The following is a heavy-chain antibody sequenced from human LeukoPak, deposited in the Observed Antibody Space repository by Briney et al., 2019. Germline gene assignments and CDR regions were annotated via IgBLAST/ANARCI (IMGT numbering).Heavy chain of an antibody. CDR2: IYTSGST. Sequence: SETLSLTCTVSGGSISSYYWSWVRQPAGKGLEWIGRIYTSGSTNYNPSLKSRVTMSVDTSKNQFSLKLSSVTAADTAVYYCARGDTYSSSWYSGNWFDPWGQGTLVTVSP. CDR3: ARGDTYSSSWYSGNWFDP. D-gene: IGHD6-13*01. V-gene: IGHV4-4*07. J-gene: IGHJ5*02. CDR1: GGSISSYY.